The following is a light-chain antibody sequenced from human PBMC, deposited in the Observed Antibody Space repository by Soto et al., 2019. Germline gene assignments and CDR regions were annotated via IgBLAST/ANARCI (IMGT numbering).Light chain of an antibody. CDR2: KAS. V-gene: IGKV1-5*03. CDR3: QHWVDYMWT. CDR1: QSISSW. Sequence: DLHLTQSPSTLSASVGDRVTITCRASQSISSWLAWYQQKPGKAPKLLIYKASTLESGVPSRFSGSGSGTEFTLTISSLQPDDFATYYCQHWVDYMWTFGQGTKVEIK. J-gene: IGKJ1*01.